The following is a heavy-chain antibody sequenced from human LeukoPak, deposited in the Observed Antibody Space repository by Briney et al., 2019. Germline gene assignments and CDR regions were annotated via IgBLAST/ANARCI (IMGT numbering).Heavy chain of an antibody. CDR3: AKDPSSTVTTGPYAFDT. CDR2: ISYDGSNK. D-gene: IGHD4-17*01. Sequence: GGSLRLSCAASGFTFSSYGMHWVRQAPGKGLEWVAVISYDGSNKYYADSVKGRFTISRDNSKNTLYLQMNSLRAEDTAVYYCAKDPSSTVTTGPYAFDTWGQGTMVTVSS. V-gene: IGHV3-30*18. J-gene: IGHJ3*02. CDR1: GFTFSSYG.